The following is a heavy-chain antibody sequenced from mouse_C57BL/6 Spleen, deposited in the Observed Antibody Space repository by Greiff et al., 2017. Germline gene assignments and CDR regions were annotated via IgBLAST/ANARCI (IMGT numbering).Heavy chain of an antibody. CDR1: GYTFTSYW. J-gene: IGHJ3*01. CDR2: IDPSDSYT. V-gene: IGHV1-69*01. Sequence: QVQLKQPGAELVMPGASVKLSCKASGYTFTSYWMHWVKQRPGQGLEWIGEIDPSDSYTNYNQKFKGKSTLTVDKSSSTAYMQLSSLTSEDSAVYYCARPYYGSSYAFAYWGQGTLVTVSA. CDR3: ARPYYGSSYAFAY. D-gene: IGHD1-1*01.